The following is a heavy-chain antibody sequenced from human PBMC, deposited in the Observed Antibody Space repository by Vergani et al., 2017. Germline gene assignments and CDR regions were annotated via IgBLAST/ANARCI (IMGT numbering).Heavy chain of an antibody. Sequence: QVQLVQSGAEVKKPGASVKVSCKASGYTFTSYGISWVRQAPGHGLEWMGWISAYNGNTNYAQKLQGRVTMTTDTSTSTAYMELRSLRSEDTAVYYCARDPDIVVVPAAPYYYYYYGMDVWGQGTTVTVSS. CDR2: ISAYNGNT. CDR3: ARDPDIVVVPAAPYYYYYYGMDV. D-gene: IGHD2-2*01. J-gene: IGHJ6*02. CDR1: GYTFTSYG. V-gene: IGHV1-18*04.